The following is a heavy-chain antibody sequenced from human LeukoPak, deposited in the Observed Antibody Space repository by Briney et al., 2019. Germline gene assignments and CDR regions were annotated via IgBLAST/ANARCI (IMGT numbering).Heavy chain of an antibody. CDR3: AKDLSCSGGSCYTY. D-gene: IGHD2-15*01. V-gene: IGHV3-30*18. CDR1: GFTFSSYG. J-gene: IGHJ4*02. CDR2: ISYDGSNK. Sequence: GGSLRLSCAASGFTFSSYGMHWARQAPGKGLEWVAVISYDGSNKYYADSVKGRFTISRDNSKNTLYLQMNSLRAEDTAVYYCAKDLSCSGGSCYTYWGQGTLVTVSS.